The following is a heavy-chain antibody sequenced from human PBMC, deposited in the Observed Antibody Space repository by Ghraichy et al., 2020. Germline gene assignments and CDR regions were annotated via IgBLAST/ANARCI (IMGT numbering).Heavy chain of an antibody. V-gene: IGHV3-53*01. CDR1: GFTVSSNY. CDR2: IYSGGST. Sequence: GGSLRLSCAASGFTVSSNYMSWVRQAPGKGLEWVSVIYSGGSTYYADSVKGRFTISRDNSKNTLYLQMNSLRAEDTAVYYCARGWLHDYYYYGMDVWGQGTTVTVSS. J-gene: IGHJ6*02. D-gene: IGHD5-24*01. CDR3: ARGWLHDYYYYGMDV.